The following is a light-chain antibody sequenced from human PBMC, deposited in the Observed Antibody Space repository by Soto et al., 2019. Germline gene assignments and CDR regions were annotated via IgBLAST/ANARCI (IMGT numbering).Light chain of an antibody. CDR1: QSLLHSDGYNY. V-gene: IGKV2-28*01. CDR2: LGS. J-gene: IGKJ1*01. CDR3: MQARQDPRT. Sequence: DLVMTQSPLSLPVTPGEPASISCRSSQSLLHSDGYNYLDWYLQKPGQSPQLLIYLGSNRASGVPDRFSGSGSGTDFTLKISRVEAEDVGVYYCMQARQDPRTFGQGTKVEIK.